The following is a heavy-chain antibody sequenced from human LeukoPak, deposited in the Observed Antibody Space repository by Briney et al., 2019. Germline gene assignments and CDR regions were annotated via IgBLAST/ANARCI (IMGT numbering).Heavy chain of an antibody. CDR2: ISNDGSDK. D-gene: IGHD4/OR15-4a*01. CDR3: AKEGRYGDYFDY. Sequence: PGGSLRLSCAASGFTFSDYYMSWIRQAPGKGLEWVAVISNDGSDKYCADSVKGRFTISRDNSNKTVYLQMNSLRAEDTAVYYCAKEGRYGDYFDYWGQGTLVTVSS. J-gene: IGHJ4*02. CDR1: GFTFSDYY. V-gene: IGHV3-30*18.